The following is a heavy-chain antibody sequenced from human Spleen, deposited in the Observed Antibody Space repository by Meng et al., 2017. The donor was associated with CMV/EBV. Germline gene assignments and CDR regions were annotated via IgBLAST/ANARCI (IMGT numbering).Heavy chain of an antibody. CDR3: ARKIYTTSLDP. J-gene: IGHJ5*02. V-gene: IGHV3-74*01. CDR1: GFTFSTYW. Sequence: GESLKISCAASGFTFSTYWMHWVRQAPGKGLVWVSRINSDGTSTSYADSVKGRFTISRDNAKNTLYLQMNSLRAEDAAVYYCARKIYTTSLDPWGQGTLATVSS. D-gene: IGHD2-2*01. CDR2: INSDGTST.